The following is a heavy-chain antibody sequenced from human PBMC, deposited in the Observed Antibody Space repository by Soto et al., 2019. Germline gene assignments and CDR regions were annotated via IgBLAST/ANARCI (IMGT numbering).Heavy chain of an antibody. D-gene: IGHD6-19*01. Sequence: SHTLSLTCAISGYSVSSNSAAWNGIRQCPSRGLEWLGRTYYRSKWYNGYAVSVKGRITINPDTSKNQFSLQLNSVTPEDTAVYYCARWTETPVAGPFDYWGQGTLVTVSS. V-gene: IGHV6-1*01. CDR1: GYSVSSNSAA. J-gene: IGHJ4*02. CDR3: ARWTETPVAGPFDY. CDR2: TYYRSKWYN.